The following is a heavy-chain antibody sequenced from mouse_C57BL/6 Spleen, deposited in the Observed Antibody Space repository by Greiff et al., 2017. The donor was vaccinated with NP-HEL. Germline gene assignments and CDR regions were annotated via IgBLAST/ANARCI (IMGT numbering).Heavy chain of an antibody. D-gene: IGHD1-1*01. J-gene: IGHJ3*01. Sequence: ESGPELVKPGASVKISCKASGYSFTSYYIHWVKQRPGQGLEWIGWIYPGSGNTKYNEKFKGKATLTADTSSSTAYMQLSSLTSEDSAVYYCASPYGSSLWFAYWGQGTLVTVSA. CDR3: ASPYGSSLWFAY. CDR1: GYSFTSYY. CDR2: IYPGSGNT. V-gene: IGHV1-66*01.